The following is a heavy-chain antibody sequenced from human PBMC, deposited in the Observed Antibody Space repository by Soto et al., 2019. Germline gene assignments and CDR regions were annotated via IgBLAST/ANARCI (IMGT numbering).Heavy chain of an antibody. CDR2: ISGSGGST. Sequence: GGSLRLSCAASGFTFSSYAMSWVRQAPGKGLEWVSAISGSGGSTYYANSVKGRFTISRDNSKNTLYLQMGSLRAEDMAVYYCARDHLSPYYDFWSGYQPPPFDYWGQGTLVTVSS. CDR3: ARDHLSPYYDFWSGYQPPPFDY. CDR1: GFTFSSYA. V-gene: IGHV3-64*01. J-gene: IGHJ4*02. D-gene: IGHD3-3*01.